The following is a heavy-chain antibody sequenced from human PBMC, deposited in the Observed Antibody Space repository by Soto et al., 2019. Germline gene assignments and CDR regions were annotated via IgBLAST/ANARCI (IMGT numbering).Heavy chain of an antibody. V-gene: IGHV3-11*01. CDR2: IGSSDNII. D-gene: IGHD3-22*01. J-gene: IGHJ4*02. CDR1: GFTFSDYY. Sequence: GGSLRLSCAASGFTFSDYYMSWIRQAPGKGLEWVSYIGSSDNIIYYADSVKGRFTISRDNAKNSLYLQMNSLRAEDTAVYYCARDLGYYESSGYFDYWGQGTLGTVS. CDR3: ARDLGYYESSGYFDY.